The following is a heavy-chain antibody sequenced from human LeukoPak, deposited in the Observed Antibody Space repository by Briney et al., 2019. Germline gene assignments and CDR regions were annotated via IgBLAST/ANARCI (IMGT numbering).Heavy chain of an antibody. D-gene: IGHD7-27*01. CDR2: FDPEDGET. J-gene: IGHJ4*02. V-gene: IGHV1-24*01. CDR3: ATEFLLGN. Sequence: ASVKVSCKVSGYTLTELSMHWVRQAPGKGLEWMGGFDPEDGETIYAQKFQGRVTITEDTSTDTAYMELSSLRSEDTAVYYCATEFLLGNWGQGTLVTVSS. CDR1: GYTLTELS.